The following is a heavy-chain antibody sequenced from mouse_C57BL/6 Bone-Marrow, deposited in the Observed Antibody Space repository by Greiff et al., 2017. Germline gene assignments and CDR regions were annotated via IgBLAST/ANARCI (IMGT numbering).Heavy chain of an antibody. D-gene: IGHD2-1*01. Sequence: EVKVEESGGGLVKPGGSLKLSCAASGFTFSSYAMSWVRQTPEKRLEWVATISDGGSYTYSPDNVKGRFTISRDNAKNNLYLQMSHLKSEDTAMYYCARTILYGNYVFFDYWGQGTTLTVSS. CDR1: GFTFSSYA. J-gene: IGHJ2*01. CDR2: ISDGGSYT. CDR3: ARTILYGNYVFFDY. V-gene: IGHV5-4*03.